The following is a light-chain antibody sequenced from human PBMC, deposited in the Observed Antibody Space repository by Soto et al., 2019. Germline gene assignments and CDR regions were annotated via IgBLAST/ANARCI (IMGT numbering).Light chain of an antibody. V-gene: IGKV1-5*01. CDR2: DAS. CDR1: QSIGSW. J-gene: IGKJ1*01. CDR3: QQYNSYSGT. Sequence: DIQMTQSPSTLSASVGDRVTITCRASQSIGSWLAWYQQKPGKAPNLLIYDASAVQSGVPSRFSGSGSGTEFTLTISSLRPDDFGTYYCQQYNSYSGTFGQGTKVDIK.